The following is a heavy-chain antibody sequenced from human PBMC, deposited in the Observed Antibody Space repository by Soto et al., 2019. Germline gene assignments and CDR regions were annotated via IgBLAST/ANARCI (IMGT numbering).Heavy chain of an antibody. J-gene: IGHJ4*02. D-gene: IGHD5-18*01. V-gene: IGHV4-31*03. CDR3: ARERGYSYGYDY. CDR2: IYYSGST. Sequence: KTSETLSLTCTVSGGSISSGGYYWSWIRQHPGKGLEWIGYIYYSGSTYYNPSLKSRVTISVDTSKNQFSLKLSSVTAADTAVYYCARERGYSYGYDYWGQGTLVTSPQ. CDR1: GGSISSGGYY.